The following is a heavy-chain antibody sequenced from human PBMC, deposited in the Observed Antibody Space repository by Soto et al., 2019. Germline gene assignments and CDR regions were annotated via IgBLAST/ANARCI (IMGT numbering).Heavy chain of an antibody. CDR1: GGSISSGDYY. CDR3: ARDSGGDWGYYYGMDV. D-gene: IGHD2-21*02. V-gene: IGHV4-30-4*01. CDR2: IYYSGST. J-gene: IGHJ6*02. Sequence: QVQLQESGPGLVKPSQTLSLTCTVSGGSISSGDYYWSWIRQPPGKGLEWIGYIYYSGSTYYNPSLKSRVTTSVDTSKNQFSLKLSSVTAADTAVYYCARDSGGDWGYYYGMDVWGQGTTVTVSS.